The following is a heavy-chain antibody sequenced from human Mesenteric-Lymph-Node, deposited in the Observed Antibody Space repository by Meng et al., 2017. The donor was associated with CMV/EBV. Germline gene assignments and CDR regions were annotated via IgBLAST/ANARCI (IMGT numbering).Heavy chain of an antibody. D-gene: IGHD3-22*01. CDR2: SSAFNFNA. CDR3: ARVVEDYYDSSSHYYVSWFDP. Sequence: ASVKVSCKASGYTFTSYGINWVRQAAGQGLEWMGWSSAFNFNANYAQKFQGRVTMTTDTSTNTAYMELRSLRSDDTAVYYCARVVEDYYDSSSHYYVSWFDPWGQGTLVTVSS. J-gene: IGHJ5*02. V-gene: IGHV1-18*01. CDR1: GYTFTSYG.